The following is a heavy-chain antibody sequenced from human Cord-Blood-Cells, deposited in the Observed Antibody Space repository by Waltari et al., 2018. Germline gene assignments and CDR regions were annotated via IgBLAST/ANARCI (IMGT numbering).Heavy chain of an antibody. J-gene: IGHJ4*02. CDR1: GGSISSSSYY. CDR2: IYYSRRT. D-gene: IGHD3-3*01. CDR3: ARQTTIFGVVTPLWYFDY. V-gene: IGHV4-39*01. Sequence: QLQLQESGPGLVKPSETLSLTCTVSGGSISSSSYYWGWIRHPPGQGLEWIGSIYYSRRTYNTPPAKTRVTISVDRAEKQFAPKRSSVTAAATAVYYCARQTTIFGVVTPLWYFDYWGQGTLVTVSS.